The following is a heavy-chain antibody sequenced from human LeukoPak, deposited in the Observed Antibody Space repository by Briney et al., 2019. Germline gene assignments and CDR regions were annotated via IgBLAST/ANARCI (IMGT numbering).Heavy chain of an antibody. CDR2: MNPNSGNT. V-gene: IGHV1-8*01. D-gene: IGHD3-9*01. CDR1: GYTFTSYD. CDR3: ARHYYDILTGYYKYFQH. Sequence: GASVKVSCKASGYTFTSYDINWVRQATGQGLEWMGWMNPNSGNTGYAQKFQGRVTMTRNTSISTAYMELGSLTSDDTAVYYCARHYYDILTGYYKYFQHWGQGTLVTVSS. J-gene: IGHJ1*01.